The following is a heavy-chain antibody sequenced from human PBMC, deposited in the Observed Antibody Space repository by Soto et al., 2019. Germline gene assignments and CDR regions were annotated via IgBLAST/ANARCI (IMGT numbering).Heavy chain of an antibody. CDR1: GCSISSYY. J-gene: IGHJ3*02. D-gene: IGHD3-10*01. Sequence: SETLSLTCPVSGCSISSYYWSWIRQPPGKGLEWIGYIYYSGSTNYNPSLKSRVTISVDTSKNQFSLKLSSVTAADTAVYYCARAEGYYGSGSYSAFDIWGQGTMVTVSS. CDR3: ARAEGYYGSGSYSAFDI. CDR2: IYYSGST. V-gene: IGHV4-59*01.